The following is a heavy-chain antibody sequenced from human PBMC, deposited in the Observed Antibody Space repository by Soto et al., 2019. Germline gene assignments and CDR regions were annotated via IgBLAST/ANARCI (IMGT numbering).Heavy chain of an antibody. CDR3: AKDPRGNGDVTHYYTGMDV. CDR2: ISDDGRNT. D-gene: IGHD4-17*01. V-gene: IGHV3-30*18. Sequence: QAQLVESGGGVVQPGRSLRLSCEVSGFRFSSYGVHWVRQAPGKGLEWVALISDDGRNTFYPDSVKGRFSISRDNSKNTVYLQMNSLRAEDTAVYYCAKDPRGNGDVTHYYTGMDVWGQGTTVTVPS. CDR1: GFRFSSYG. J-gene: IGHJ6*02.